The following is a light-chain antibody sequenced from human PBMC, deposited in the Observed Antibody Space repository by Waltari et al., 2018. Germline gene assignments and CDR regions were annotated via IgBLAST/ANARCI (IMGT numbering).Light chain of an antibody. CDR1: QSLVHSDGNTC. V-gene: IGKV2-30*02. CDR2: KVS. CDR3: MQGTRWPLT. Sequence: EVVLTQYALSLPVPLGQPPSLSCQASQSLVHSDGNTCMARFQHRPGQPPGRLIYKVSNRYAGVPDGFQASGAGTDVTLKISRAEAECVGVYYGMQGTRWPLTFGRGSEVEI. J-gene: IGKJ4*01.